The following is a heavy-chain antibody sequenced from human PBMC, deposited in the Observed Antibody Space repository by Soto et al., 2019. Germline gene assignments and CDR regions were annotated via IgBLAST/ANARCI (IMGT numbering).Heavy chain of an antibody. CDR1: GGSISSSSYY. V-gene: IGHV4-39*01. CDR3: ARRADIVVVVAATPAGPSRFDP. D-gene: IGHD2-15*01. Sequence: ASETLSLTCTVSGGSISSSSYYWGWIRQPPGKGLEWIGSIYYSGSTYYNPSLKSRVTISVDTSKNQFSLKLSSVTAADTAVYYCARRADIVVVVAATPAGPSRFDPWGQGTLVTVSS. CDR2: IYYSGST. J-gene: IGHJ5*02.